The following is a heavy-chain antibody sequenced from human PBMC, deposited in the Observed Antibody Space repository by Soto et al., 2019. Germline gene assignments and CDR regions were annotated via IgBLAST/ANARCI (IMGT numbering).Heavy chain of an antibody. V-gene: IGHV4-30-2*01. J-gene: IGHJ5*02. CDR3: ARGGSSWGGEVNWFDP. CDR2: IYHSGST. CDR1: GGSISSGGYS. D-gene: IGHD6-13*01. Sequence: PSETLSLTCAVSGGSISSGGYSWSWIRQPPGKGLEWIGYIYHSGSTYYNPSLKSRVTISVDTSKNQFSLKLSSVTAADTAVYYCARGGSSWGGEVNWFDPWGQGTLLTVSS.